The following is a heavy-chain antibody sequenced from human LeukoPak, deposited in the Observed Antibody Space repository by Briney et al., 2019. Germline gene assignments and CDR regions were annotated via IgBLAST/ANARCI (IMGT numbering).Heavy chain of an antibody. D-gene: IGHD2-15*01. J-gene: IGHJ6*02. V-gene: IGHV3-64D*09. CDR3: VRGYSFGPYGMDV. Sequence: GGSLRLSCSASGFPFSNYAMHWVRQAPGKGLEYVSAISDSGGSTYYADSVKGRFTISRDNSKNMLYLQMSSLRAEDTAVYFCVRGYSFGPYGMDVWGQGTTVTVSS. CDR1: GFPFSNYA. CDR2: ISDSGGST.